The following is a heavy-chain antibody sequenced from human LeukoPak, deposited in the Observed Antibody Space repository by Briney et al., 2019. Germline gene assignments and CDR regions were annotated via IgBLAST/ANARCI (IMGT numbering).Heavy chain of an antibody. J-gene: IGHJ6*02. V-gene: IGHV1-69*01. CDR1: GGTFSSYA. Sequence: SVKVSCKASGGTFSSYAISWVRQAPGLGLEWMGGIIPIFGTANYAQKFQGRVTITADESTSTAYMELSSLRSEDTAVYYCARLITMVRGVIITFYGMDVWGQGTTVTVSS. D-gene: IGHD3-10*01. CDR3: ARLITMVRGVIITFYGMDV. CDR2: IIPIFGTA.